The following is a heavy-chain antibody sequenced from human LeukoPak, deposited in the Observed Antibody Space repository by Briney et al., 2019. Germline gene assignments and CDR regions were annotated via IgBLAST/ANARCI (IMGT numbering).Heavy chain of an antibody. CDR3: ARDYDSSGYLVN. CDR1: GYTFTVYY. J-gene: IGHJ4*02. V-gene: IGHV1-2*02. D-gene: IGHD3-22*01. Sequence: ASVKVSCKASGYTFTVYYMHWVRQAPGQGREWMGWINPNSGGTNYAQKFQGRVTMTRDTSISTAYMELSRLRSDDTAVYYCARDYDSSGYLVNWGQGTLVTVSS. CDR2: INPNSGGT.